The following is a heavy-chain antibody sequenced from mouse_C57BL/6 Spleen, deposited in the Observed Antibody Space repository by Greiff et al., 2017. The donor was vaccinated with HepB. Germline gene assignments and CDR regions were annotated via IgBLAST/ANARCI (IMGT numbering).Heavy chain of an antibody. CDR2: INPSSGYT. D-gene: IGHD1-1*01. CDR3: ARSLITTVVASFDY. CDR1: GYTFTSYT. Sequence: VQLQQSVAELARPGASVKMSCKASGYTFTSYTMHWVKQRPGQGLEWIGYINPSSGYTKYNQKFKDKAILTADKSSSTAYMQLSSLTSEDSAVYYCARSLITTVVASFDYWGQGATLTVSS. V-gene: IGHV1-4*01. J-gene: IGHJ2*01.